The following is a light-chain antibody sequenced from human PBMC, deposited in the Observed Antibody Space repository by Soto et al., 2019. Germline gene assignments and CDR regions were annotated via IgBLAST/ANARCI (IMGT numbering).Light chain of an antibody. CDR3: CSYAGAINYV. V-gene: IGLV2-23*01. CDR1: SSTVGGFNV. Sequence: QSVLTQPASVSGSPGQSITISCTGTSSTVGGFNVVSWYQQHPGKAPKVIIYEGIKRPSGVSNRFSGSNSGSTASLTISGLQAEDEADYYCCSYAGAINYVFGTGTKVTVL. CDR2: EGI. J-gene: IGLJ1*01.